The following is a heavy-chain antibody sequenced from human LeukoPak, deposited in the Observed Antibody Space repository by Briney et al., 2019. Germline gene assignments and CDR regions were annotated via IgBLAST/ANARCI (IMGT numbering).Heavy chain of an antibody. Sequence: SGGSLRLSCEASGFTFSSYWMSWVRQAPGKGLEWVANIKQDGSEKYYVDSLKGRFTVSRDNAKNSLYLQMNSLRAGDTAVYYCTLSYGRGFNYYYGMDVWGQGTTVTVSS. J-gene: IGHJ6*02. CDR2: IKQDGSEK. CDR3: TLSYGRGFNYYYGMDV. D-gene: IGHD5-18*01. CDR1: GFTFSSYW. V-gene: IGHV3-7*02.